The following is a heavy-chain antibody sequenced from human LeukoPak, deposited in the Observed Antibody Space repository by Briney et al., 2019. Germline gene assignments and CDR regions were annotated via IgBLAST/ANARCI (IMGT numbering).Heavy chain of an antibody. J-gene: IGHJ4*02. Sequence: GGSLRLSCAASGFTFSTYAMTWVRQTPGKGLEWVSGISKSGDSTYYADSVKGRFTISRDNSKNTLYLQVNSLRVDDTAIYYCAKGRGKVSPDYWGQGTLVTVSS. CDR3: AKGRGKVSPDY. CDR1: GFTFSTYA. V-gene: IGHV3-23*01. D-gene: IGHD5/OR15-5a*01. CDR2: ISKSGDST.